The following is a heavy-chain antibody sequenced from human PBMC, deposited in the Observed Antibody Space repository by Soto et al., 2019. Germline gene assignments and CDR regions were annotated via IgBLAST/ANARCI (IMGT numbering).Heavy chain of an antibody. CDR3: ARRPIWFGETDTYYGLDV. J-gene: IGHJ6*02. V-gene: IGHV5-51*01. CDR1: QYNFANFW. CDR2: IYPGDSDT. D-gene: IGHD3-10*01. Sequence: GESLKISCQGSQYNFANFWIGWVRQMPGKGLEWMGIIYPGDSDTRYSPSFQGQVTISADKSISTAYLLWSSLKASDTATYYCARRPIWFGETDTYYGLDVWGQGTTVNVSS.